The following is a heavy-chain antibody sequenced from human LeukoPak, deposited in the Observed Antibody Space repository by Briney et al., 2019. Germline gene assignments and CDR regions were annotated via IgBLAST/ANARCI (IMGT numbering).Heavy chain of an antibody. J-gene: IGHJ4*02. D-gene: IGHD4-11*01. V-gene: IGHV1-46*01. CDR3: ARDPGHDTSNYGGLDF. CDR2: INPSGGST. Sequence: ASVKVSCKASVYTFTSYYMHWVRQAPGQGLEWMGIINPSGGSTSYAQKFQGRVTMTRDMSTSTVYMELSSLRSEDTAVYYCARDPGHDTSNYGGLDFWGQGTLVTVSS. CDR1: VYTFTSYY.